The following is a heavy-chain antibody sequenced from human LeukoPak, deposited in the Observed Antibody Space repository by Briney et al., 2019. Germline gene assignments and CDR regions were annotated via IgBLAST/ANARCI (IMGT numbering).Heavy chain of an antibody. Sequence: ASVKVSCKVSGYTLTELSMHWVRQAPGKGLEWMGGFDPEDGETIYAQKFQGRVTMTEDTSTDTAYMELSSLRSEDTAVYYCAVYSGSRDYYYYYMDVWGKGTTVTVSS. V-gene: IGHV1-24*01. CDR3: AVYSGSRDYYYYYMDV. D-gene: IGHD1-26*01. CDR1: GYTLTELS. J-gene: IGHJ6*03. CDR2: FDPEDGET.